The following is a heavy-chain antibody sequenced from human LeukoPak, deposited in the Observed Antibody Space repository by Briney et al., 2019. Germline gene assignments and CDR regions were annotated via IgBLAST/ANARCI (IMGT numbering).Heavy chain of an antibody. Sequence: SETLSLTCTVSGGSISSGDYYWSWIRQPPGKGLEWIGYICYSGSTYYNPSLKSRVTISVDTSKNQFSLKLSSVTAADTAVYYCARDFSVVVVPGRDYYYYGMDVWGQGTTVTVSS. CDR1: GGSISSGDYY. V-gene: IGHV4-30-4*01. D-gene: IGHD3-22*01. CDR3: ARDFSVVVVPGRDYYYYGMDV. J-gene: IGHJ6*02. CDR2: ICYSGST.